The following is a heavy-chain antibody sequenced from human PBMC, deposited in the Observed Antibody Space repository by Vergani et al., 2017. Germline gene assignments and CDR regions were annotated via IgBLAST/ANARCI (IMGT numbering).Heavy chain of an antibody. CDR1: GFTSSYYG. CDR3: ATKSCGTPGCQIGYFRE. J-gene: IGHJ1*01. V-gene: IGHV3-30*03. Sequence: QVHLVESGGGVVQPGRSLRLSCVVSGFTSSYYGMYWVRQAPGKGLEWVAVISYDGTQKYYADSVKGRFTIFRDNSKSTLYLQMNSLRTEDTAVYYCATKSCGTPGCQIGYFREWGQGTLVTVSS. D-gene: IGHD1-1*01. CDR2: ISYDGTQK.